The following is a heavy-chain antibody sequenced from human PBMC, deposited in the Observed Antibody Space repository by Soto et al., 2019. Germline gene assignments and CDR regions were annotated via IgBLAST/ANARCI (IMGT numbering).Heavy chain of an antibody. CDR3: ARPRGDYDILTGYYTGTSYGMDV. J-gene: IGHJ6*02. Sequence: QLQLQESGPGLVKPSETLSLTCTVSGGSISSSSYYWGWIRQPPGKGLEWIGSIYYSGSTYYNPSRKCRVTISVDTSKNQFSLKLSSVTAADTAVYYCARPRGDYDILTGYYTGTSYGMDVWGQGTTVTVSS. CDR2: IYYSGST. D-gene: IGHD3-9*01. CDR1: GGSISSSSYY. V-gene: IGHV4-39*01.